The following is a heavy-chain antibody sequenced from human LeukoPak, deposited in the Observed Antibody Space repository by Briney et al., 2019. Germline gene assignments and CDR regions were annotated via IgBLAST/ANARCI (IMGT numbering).Heavy chain of an antibody. CDR1: GDSIISYRYY. Sequence: SETLSLTCALSGDSIISYRYYWRWIRQPPGKGLEWIGSIYNSGSTSYNPSLKSRVTISVGTSKNQFSLKVNSVTAADTAIYYCARNTTDTAFENWGPGTLVTVSS. CDR2: IYNSGST. D-gene: IGHD1-14*01. V-gene: IGHV4-39*01. J-gene: IGHJ4*02. CDR3: ARNTTDTAFEN.